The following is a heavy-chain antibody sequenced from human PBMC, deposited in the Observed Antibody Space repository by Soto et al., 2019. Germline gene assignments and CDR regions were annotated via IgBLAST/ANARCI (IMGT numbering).Heavy chain of an antibody. CDR3: ASGIAVAPAAFDI. D-gene: IGHD6-19*01. V-gene: IGHV3-72*01. J-gene: IGHJ3*02. CDR2: SRNKANSYTT. CDR1: GFTFSDHY. Sequence: GSLRLSCAASGFTFSDHYMDWVRQAPGKGLEWVARSRNKANSYTTEYAAPVKGRVTISRDDSKNSLYLQMNSLKTEDTAVYYCASGIAVAPAAFDIWGQGTMVTVSS.